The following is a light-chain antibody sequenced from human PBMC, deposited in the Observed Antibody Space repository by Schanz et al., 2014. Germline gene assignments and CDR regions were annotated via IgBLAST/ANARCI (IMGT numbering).Light chain of an antibody. Sequence: QSALTQPPSASGSPGQSVAISCTGTSSDVGGYNYVSWYQHHPGKAPKLMIYDVSKRPSGVPDRFSGSKSGNTAFLTVSGVQAEDEADYYCSSYAGSNFVVFGGGTKLTVL. V-gene: IGLV2-8*01. CDR1: SSDVGGYNY. J-gene: IGLJ2*01. CDR2: DVS. CDR3: SSYAGSNFVV.